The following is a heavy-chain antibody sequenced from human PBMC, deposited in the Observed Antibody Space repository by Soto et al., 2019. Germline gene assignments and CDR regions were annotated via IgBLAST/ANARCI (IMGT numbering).Heavy chain of an antibody. CDR3: AHSPPRDVVVVAAIWVDP. CDR2: IYWDDDK. CDR1: GFSLSTSGVG. Sequence: QITLKESGPPLVKPTQTLTLTCTFSGFSLSTSGVGVGWIRQPPGKALEWLALIYWDDDKRYSPSLKSRLTITKDTSTNQVVLTMTDMDPVDTATYYCAHSPPRDVVVVAAIWVDPWGQGPLVTVSS. D-gene: IGHD2-15*01. V-gene: IGHV2-5*02. J-gene: IGHJ5*02.